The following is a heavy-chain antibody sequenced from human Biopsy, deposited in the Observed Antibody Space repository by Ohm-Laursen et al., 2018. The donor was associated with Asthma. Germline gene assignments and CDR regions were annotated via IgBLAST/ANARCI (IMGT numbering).Heavy chain of an antibody. CDR1: GFSFSNFA. CDR2: ISKDASTQ. V-gene: IGHV3-30*01. D-gene: IGHD1-1*01. J-gene: IGHJ3*02. Sequence: SLRLSCTAFGFSFSNFATHWVRQAPGKGLEWVGVISKDASTQDYADSVKGRFTMARDNSKNTLDLQMNSLREEDTAVYYCVRDGTDDAFDIWGQGTVVSVSS. CDR3: VRDGTDDAFDI.